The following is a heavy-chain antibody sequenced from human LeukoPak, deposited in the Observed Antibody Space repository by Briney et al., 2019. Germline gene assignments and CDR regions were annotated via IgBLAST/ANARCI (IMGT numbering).Heavy chain of an antibody. CDR1: GYTFTGYY. J-gene: IGHJ4*02. CDR3: ARPPAKAAAGSFDY. Sequence: PGASVKVSCKASGYTFTGYYMHWVRQAPGQGLELMGRINPNSGGTNYAQKFQGRVTMTRDTSISTAYMDLSRLRSDDTAVYYCARPPAKAAAGSFDYWGQGTLVTVSS. V-gene: IGHV1-2*06. CDR2: INPNSGGT. D-gene: IGHD6-13*01.